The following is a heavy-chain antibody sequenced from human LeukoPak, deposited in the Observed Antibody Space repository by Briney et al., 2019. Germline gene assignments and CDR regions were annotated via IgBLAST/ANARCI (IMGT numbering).Heavy chain of an antibody. CDR1: GGTFSSYA. CDR3: ATVPDSSGHFDY. CDR2: IIPIFGTA. Sequence: SVKVSCKASGGTFSSYAISWVRQAPGQGLEWMGRIIPIFGTANYAQKFQGRVTITTDESTSTAYMELSSLRSEDTAVYCCATVPDSSGHFDYWGQGTLVTVSS. D-gene: IGHD3-22*01. J-gene: IGHJ4*02. V-gene: IGHV1-69*05.